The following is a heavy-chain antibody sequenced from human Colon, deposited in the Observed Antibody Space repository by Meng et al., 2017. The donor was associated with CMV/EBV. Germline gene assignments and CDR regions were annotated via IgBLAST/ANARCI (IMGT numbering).Heavy chain of an antibody. CDR1: GFTFSNAW. J-gene: IGHJ4*02. D-gene: IGHD3-22*01. V-gene: IGHV3-30*02. CDR2: IRFDGSHK. CDR3: AKVGLGYYERSGFDY. Sequence: GESLKITCAASGFTFSNAWMSWVRQAPGKGLEWVAFIRFDGSHKYYADSVKGRFTISRDNSKDTLLLQMNSLRTEDTAVYYCAKVGLGYYERSGFDYWGQGTLVTVSS.